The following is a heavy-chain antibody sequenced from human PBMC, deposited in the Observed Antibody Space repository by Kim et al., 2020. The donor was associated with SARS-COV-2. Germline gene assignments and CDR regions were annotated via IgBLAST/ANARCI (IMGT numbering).Heavy chain of an antibody. CDR2: IKQDAYES. V-gene: IGHV3-7*03. CDR1: EFTFSTSW. CDR3: AKGVSVAPHCYYHYGMDV. Sequence: GGSLRLSCAASEFTFSTSWMTWVRQAPGKGLEWVASIKQDAYESYYVDSVKGRFTISRDNAKNLLYLQMNSLRPEDTAVYYCAKGVSVAPHCYYHYGMDVWGQGTTVTVSS. J-gene: IGHJ6*02. D-gene: IGHD6-19*01.